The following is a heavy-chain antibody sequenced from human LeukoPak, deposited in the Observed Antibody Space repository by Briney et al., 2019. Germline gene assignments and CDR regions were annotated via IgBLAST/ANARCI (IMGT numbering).Heavy chain of an antibody. J-gene: IGHJ4*02. D-gene: IGHD6-13*01. V-gene: IGHV3-11*01. CDR1: GFTFSDFY. CDR2: ISKSGGTI. CDR3: ARDSPPPGYDY. Sequence: GGSLRLSCAASGFTFSDFYMSWIRQAPGKGLEWVSYISKSGGTIYYADSVKGRFTISRDNAKNSLYLQMNSLRAEDTAVYYCARDSPPPGYDYWGQGTLATVSS.